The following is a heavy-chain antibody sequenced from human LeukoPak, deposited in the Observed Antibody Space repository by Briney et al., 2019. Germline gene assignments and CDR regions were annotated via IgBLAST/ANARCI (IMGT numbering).Heavy chain of an antibody. CDR3: AISALTVLDY. Sequence: KPSETLSLTCAVYGGSFSGYYWSWIRQPPGKGLEWIGEINHSGSTNYNPSLKSRVTISVDTSKNQFSLKLSSVTAADTAVYYCAISALTVLDYWGQGTLVTVSS. D-gene: IGHD2-8*02. CDR2: INHSGST. CDR1: GGSFSGYY. V-gene: IGHV4-34*01. J-gene: IGHJ4*02.